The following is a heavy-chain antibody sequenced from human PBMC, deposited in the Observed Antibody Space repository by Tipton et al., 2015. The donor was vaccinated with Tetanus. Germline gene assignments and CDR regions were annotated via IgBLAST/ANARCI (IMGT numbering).Heavy chain of an antibody. J-gene: IGHJ2*01. D-gene: IGHD2-15*01. Sequence: SLRLSCAASGFSFTNYAMSWVRQAPGKGLEWVSGISASGGGTYYADSVKGRFTISRDNSKNTLYLRMNSLRAEDTAVYYCAKDKCGGSCYIVYWYFDLWGRGTLVPVSS. CDR3: AKDKCGGSCYIVYWYFDL. CDR2: ISASGGGT. CDR1: GFSFTNYA. V-gene: IGHV3-23*01.